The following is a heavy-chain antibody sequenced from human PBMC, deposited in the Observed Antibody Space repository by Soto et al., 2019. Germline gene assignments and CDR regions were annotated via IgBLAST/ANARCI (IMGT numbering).Heavy chain of an antibody. CDR2: VYYSGSA. Sequence: QLQLQESGPGLVKPSETLSLTCTVSGGSISSNAYYWGWIRQPPGKGLEWIGSVYYSGSANYNPSRKSRLTMSVDTSKNQFTLKLITVTAADTAVYYCARGPKRGSYSWCFDYWGEGTGVTVSS. J-gene: IGHJ4*02. D-gene: IGHD1-26*01. CDR3: ARGPKRGSYSWCFDY. V-gene: IGHV4-39*01. CDR1: GGSISSNAYY.